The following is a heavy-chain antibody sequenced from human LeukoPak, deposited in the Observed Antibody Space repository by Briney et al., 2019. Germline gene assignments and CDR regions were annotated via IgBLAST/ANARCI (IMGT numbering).Heavy chain of an antibody. CDR2: ISSSSSYI. Sequence: GALRLSCAASGVTFSSYSMNGGGQAPGEGLEGGSSISSSSSYIYYADSVKGGFTISRDNAKNSPYLQMNSLRAQDTAVYYCAREMYYSDTSGYGFDYWGQGTLVTVSS. CDR3: AREMYYSDTSGYGFDY. J-gene: IGHJ4*02. CDR1: GVTFSSYS. D-gene: IGHD3-22*01. V-gene: IGHV3-21*01.